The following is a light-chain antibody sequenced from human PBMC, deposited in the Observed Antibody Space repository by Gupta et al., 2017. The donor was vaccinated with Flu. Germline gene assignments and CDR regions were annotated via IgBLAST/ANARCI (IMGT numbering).Light chain of an antibody. V-gene: IGKV1-39*01. CDR1: QHIGTY. Sequence: DIQLTQSPSSVSASIGDRVTITCRASQHIGTYLNWYQQKPGQAPKVLIYTSSTLHTGVPSRFSGSGAGTEFTLTISDVRPEDVATYYCQHNFHAPLRPFGPGT. CDR2: TSS. J-gene: IGKJ3*01. CDR3: QHNFHAPLRP.